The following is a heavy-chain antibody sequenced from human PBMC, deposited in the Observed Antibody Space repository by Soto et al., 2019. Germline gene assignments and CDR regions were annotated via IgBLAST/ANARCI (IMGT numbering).Heavy chain of an antibody. CDR2: IIPILGIA. Sequence: QVQLVQSGAEAKKPGSSVKVSCKASGGTFSSYTISWVRQAPGQGLEWMGRIIPILGIANYAQKFQGRVTITADKSTSTAYMELSSLRSEDTAVYYCAREPYSSASRFDYWGQGTLVTVSS. J-gene: IGHJ4*02. D-gene: IGHD6-25*01. CDR3: AREPYSSASRFDY. CDR1: GGTFSSYT. V-gene: IGHV1-69*08.